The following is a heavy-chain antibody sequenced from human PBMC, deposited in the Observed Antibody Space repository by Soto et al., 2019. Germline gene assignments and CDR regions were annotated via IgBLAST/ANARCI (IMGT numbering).Heavy chain of an antibody. CDR3: ARVHCTTELCSGLYFYYALDV. Sequence: QVQLLESGGGVVQPGRSLRLSCAASGFTFSDYAMHWVRQPPGKGLEWVAIISSDGKNTYYGDSGKGRFTISREDSTITLSLQMNGLRPEYTAVYFCARVHCTTELCSGLYFYYALDVWGQGTSVTVSS. J-gene: IGHJ6*02. CDR2: ISSDGKNT. V-gene: IGHV3-30*01. D-gene: IGHD2-21*01. CDR1: GFTFSDYA.